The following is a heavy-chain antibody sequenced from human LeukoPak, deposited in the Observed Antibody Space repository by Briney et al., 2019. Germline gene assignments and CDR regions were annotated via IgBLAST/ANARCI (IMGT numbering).Heavy chain of an antibody. J-gene: IGHJ4*02. CDR1: GFTFSSYW. Sequence: GGSLRLSCAASGFTFSSYWMHWVRQAPGKGLEWVANIQQDGSEQYYVDSVRGRFTISRDNAKNSLYLQMNSLRAGDTAVYYCVTGPFDYWGQGTLVTVSS. D-gene: IGHD3-10*01. V-gene: IGHV3-7*01. CDR3: VTGPFDY. CDR2: IQQDGSEQ.